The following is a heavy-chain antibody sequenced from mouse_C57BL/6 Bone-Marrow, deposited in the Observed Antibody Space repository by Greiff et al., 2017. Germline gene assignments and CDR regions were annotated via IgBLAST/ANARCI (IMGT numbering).Heavy chain of an antibody. D-gene: IGHD1-1*01. V-gene: IGHV5-15*01. CDR3: ARPHGSTRAWFAY. Sequence: EVQGVESGGGLVQPGGSLKLSCAASGFTFSDYGMAWVRQAPRKGPEWVAFISNLAYSIYYAATVTGRFTISRENAKNTLYLEMSSLRSEDTAMYYCARPHGSTRAWFAYWGQGTLVTVSA. J-gene: IGHJ3*01. CDR2: ISNLAYSI. CDR1: GFTFSDYG.